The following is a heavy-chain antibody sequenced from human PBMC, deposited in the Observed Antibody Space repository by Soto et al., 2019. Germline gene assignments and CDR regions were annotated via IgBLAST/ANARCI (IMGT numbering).Heavy chain of an antibody. Sequence: ASVKVSCKASGGTFSSYAISWVRQAPGQGLEWMGIINPSGGSTSYAQKFQGRVTMTRDTSTSTVYMELSSLRSEDTAVYYCARDRRPSITMIVVVSNWFDPWGQGTLVTVSS. D-gene: IGHD3-22*01. CDR1: GGTFSSYA. CDR3: ARDRRPSITMIVVVSNWFDP. CDR2: INPSGGST. J-gene: IGHJ5*02. V-gene: IGHV1-46*01.